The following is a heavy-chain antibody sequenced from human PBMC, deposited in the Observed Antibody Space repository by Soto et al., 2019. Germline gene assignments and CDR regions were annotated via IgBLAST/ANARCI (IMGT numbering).Heavy chain of an antibody. V-gene: IGHV1-69*13. CDR1: GGTFSSYA. CDR2: IIPIFGTA. CDR3: ARDRSGSYSDRLDY. D-gene: IGHD1-26*01. J-gene: IGHJ4*02. Sequence: SVKVSCKASGGTFSSYAISWVRQAPGQGLEWMGGIIPIFGTANYAQKFQGRVTITADESTSTAYMELSSLRSEDTAAYYCARDRSGSYSDRLDYWGQGILVTVSS.